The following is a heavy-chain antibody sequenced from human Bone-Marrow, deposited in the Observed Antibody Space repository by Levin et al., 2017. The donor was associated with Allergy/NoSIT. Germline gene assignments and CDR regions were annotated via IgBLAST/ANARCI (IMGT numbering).Heavy chain of an antibody. J-gene: IGHJ4*01. CDR1: GFTFSNYY. CDR3: GRGGGSSTSCRDN. Sequence: PGGSLRLSCAASGFTFSNYYMHWVRQAPGKGLVCVSRVISDGSITDYADSVKGRFTISRDNAGNTLYLQMNSLRAEDTAVYYCGRGGGSSTSCRDNWGHGILVTVSS. V-gene: IGHV3-74*01. D-gene: IGHD2-2*01. CDR2: VISDGSIT.